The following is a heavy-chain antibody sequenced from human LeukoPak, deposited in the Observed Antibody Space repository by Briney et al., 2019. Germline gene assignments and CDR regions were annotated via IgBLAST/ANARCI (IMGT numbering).Heavy chain of an antibody. D-gene: IGHD4-17*01. J-gene: IGHJ6*03. Sequence: GGSLRLSCGASGFTFGTYWMHWVRQAPGKGLVWVSGINSDGRTTTYADSVKGRFTISRDNAKNSLYLQMNSLKAEDTAVYYCARVTVTTFSPTDYMDVWGKGTTVTISS. V-gene: IGHV3-74*01. CDR1: GFTFGTYW. CDR3: ARVTVTTFSPTDYMDV. CDR2: INSDGRTT.